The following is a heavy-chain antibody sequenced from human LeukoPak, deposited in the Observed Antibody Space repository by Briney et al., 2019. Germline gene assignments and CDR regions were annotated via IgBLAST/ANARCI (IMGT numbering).Heavy chain of an antibody. Sequence: GASLQISFKGSGYSFTSYWIGWVRQMPGKGLEWMGIIYPGDSDTRYSPSFQGQVTISADKSISTAYLQWSSLKASDTAMYYCARWRVYYGMDVWGQGATVTVSS. CDR2: IYPGDSDT. CDR3: ARWRVYYGMDV. V-gene: IGHV5-51*01. CDR1: GYSFTSYW. J-gene: IGHJ6*02.